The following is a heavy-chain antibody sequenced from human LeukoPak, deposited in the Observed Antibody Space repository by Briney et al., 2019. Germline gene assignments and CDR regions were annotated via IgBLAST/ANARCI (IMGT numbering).Heavy chain of an antibody. CDR3: ARIIVGASFDY. J-gene: IGHJ4*02. CDR1: GGSVNNGPYY. V-gene: IGHV4-31*03. Sequence: NPSETLSLTCTVSGGSVNNGPYYWSWIRQHPGKGLEWIGYISYTGGTYYNPSLESRVSMSVDTSKNQFSLKLSSVTAADTAMYYCARIIVGASFDYWGQGTLVTVSS. D-gene: IGHD1-26*01. CDR2: ISYTGGT.